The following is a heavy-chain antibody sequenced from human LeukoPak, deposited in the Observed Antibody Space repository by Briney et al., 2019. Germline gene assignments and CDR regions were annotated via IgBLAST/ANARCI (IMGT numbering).Heavy chain of an antibody. CDR2: INPHSGGT. J-gene: IGHJ4*02. Sequence: ASVKVSCKASGYTFTGYYMHWVRLAPGQGLEWMGWINPHSGGTDHAQKFQGRVTMTRDTSISTAYMELSRLRSDDTAVYYCARDMDSGPDFFDYWGLGTLVTVSS. CDR3: ARDMDSGPDFFDY. D-gene: IGHD1-26*01. CDR1: GYTFTGYY. V-gene: IGHV1-2*02.